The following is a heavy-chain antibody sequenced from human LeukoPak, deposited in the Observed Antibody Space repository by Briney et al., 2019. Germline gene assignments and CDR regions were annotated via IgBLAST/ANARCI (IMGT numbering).Heavy chain of an antibody. CDR1: GYTFTSYG. V-gene: IGHV1-18*04. J-gene: IGHJ3*02. D-gene: IGHD6-19*01. CDR2: ISAYNGNT. CDR3: ARDRRSSGDSDAFDI. Sequence: GASVKVSCKASGYTFTSYGMSWVRQAPGQGLEWMGWISAYNGNTNYAQKLQGRVTMTTDTSTSTAYMELRSLRSDDTAVYYCARDRRSSGDSDAFDIWGQGTMVTVSS.